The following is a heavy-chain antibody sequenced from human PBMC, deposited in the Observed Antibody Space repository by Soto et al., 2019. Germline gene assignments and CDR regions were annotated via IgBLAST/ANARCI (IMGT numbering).Heavy chain of an antibody. CDR1: GHSLSSGGYS. J-gene: IGHJ4*02. D-gene: IGHD6-19*01. V-gene: IGHV4-31*03. CDR3: ARDCGSSGWAN. CDR2: IYFTGTT. Sequence: SETLSLPGTVSGHSLSSGGYSWSWIRQHPGKGLEWVGYIYFTGTTSYNPSLTSRLAISVDTSTNQFSLKLTSVAAADPAVYYGARDCGSSGWANWGQGVLVTVSS.